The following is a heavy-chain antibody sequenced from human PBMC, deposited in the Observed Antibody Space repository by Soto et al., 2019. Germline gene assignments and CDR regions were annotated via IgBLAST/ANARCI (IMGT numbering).Heavy chain of an antibody. CDR1: GGAMSKFY. Sequence: PSETLSLTCSVSGGAMSKFYWSWIRETAGKGLEWMGRVYATGTSDYNPSLRSRIAMSVDISKKTFSLRLRSVTAADTGVYYCVRDGSKTLRDCFDPWGQGILVTVSS. J-gene: IGHJ5*02. V-gene: IGHV4-4*07. CDR2: VYATGTS. CDR3: VRDGSKTLRDCFDP. D-gene: IGHD4-17*01.